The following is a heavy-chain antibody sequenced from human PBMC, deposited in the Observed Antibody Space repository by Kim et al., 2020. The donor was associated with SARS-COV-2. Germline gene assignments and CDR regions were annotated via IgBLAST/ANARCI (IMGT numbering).Heavy chain of an antibody. Sequence: GGSLRLSCAASGFTVSSNYMSWVRQAPGKGLEWVSVIYSGGSTYYADSVKGRFTISRDNSKNTLYLQMNSLRAEDTAVYYCARMIWFGDLCDDYWGQGTLVTVSS. CDR1: GFTVSSNY. J-gene: IGHJ4*02. V-gene: IGHV3-66*01. D-gene: IGHD3-10*01. CDR2: IYSGGST. CDR3: ARMIWFGDLCDDY.